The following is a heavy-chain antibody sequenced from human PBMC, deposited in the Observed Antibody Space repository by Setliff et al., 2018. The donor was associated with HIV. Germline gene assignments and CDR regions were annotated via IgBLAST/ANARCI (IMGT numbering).Heavy chain of an antibody. CDR2: ISSSGSTT. CDR1: GFTFSDSY. J-gene: IGHJ4*02. Sequence: LSLSCAASGFTFSDSYMSWIRQAPGKGLEWISFISSSGSTTYHADSVKGRFTVSRDNSKNTVYLQVNSLRPEDTAVYYCARDERWSLDYWGQGTLVTVSS. V-gene: IGHV3-11*04. D-gene: IGHD2-8*01. CDR3: ARDERWSLDY.